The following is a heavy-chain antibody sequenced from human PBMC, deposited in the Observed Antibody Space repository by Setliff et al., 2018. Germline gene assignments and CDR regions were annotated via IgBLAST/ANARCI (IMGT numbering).Heavy chain of an antibody. J-gene: IGHJ4*02. CDR2: IKQDGSEK. V-gene: IGHV3-7*01. Sequence: GESLKISCAASGFTFSSYWMSWVRQAPGKGLEWVANIKQDGSEKSSVDSVKGRFTISRDNAKNSLYLQMNSPRAEDTAVYYCARDGGEYWGQGTLVTVSS. D-gene: IGHD3-16*01. CDR1: GFTFSSYW. CDR3: ARDGGEY.